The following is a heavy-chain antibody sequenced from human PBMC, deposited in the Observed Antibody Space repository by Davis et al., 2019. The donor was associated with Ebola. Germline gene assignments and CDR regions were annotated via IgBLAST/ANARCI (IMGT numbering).Heavy chain of an antibody. CDR1: GFTFSSNI. D-gene: IGHD5-18*01. J-gene: IGHJ4*02. CDR3: ARGGWLGDTATDFDY. V-gene: IGHV3-30-3*01. Sequence: GESLKISCAASGFTFSSNIMHWVRQAPGKGLEWLAVLSFDGNNKYFADSVKGRFTISRDNSKNTLHLQMNSLRAEDTAVYYCARGGWLGDTATDFDYWGQGTLVTVSS. CDR2: LSFDGNNK.